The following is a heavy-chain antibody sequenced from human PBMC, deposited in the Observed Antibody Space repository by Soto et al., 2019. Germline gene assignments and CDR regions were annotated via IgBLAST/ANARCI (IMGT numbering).Heavy chain of an antibody. CDR1: GFTFSSYA. V-gene: IGHV3-74*01. Sequence: PGGSLRLSCAASGFTFSSYAMSWVRQAPGKGLEWVSRVDADGSGTTYAGSVKGRFSISRDNAKNTVSLQMNNLRAEDTAVYYCAGASGWKFDYWGLGVLVTVSS. J-gene: IGHJ4*02. D-gene: IGHD1-1*01. CDR3: AGASGWKFDY. CDR2: VDADGSGT.